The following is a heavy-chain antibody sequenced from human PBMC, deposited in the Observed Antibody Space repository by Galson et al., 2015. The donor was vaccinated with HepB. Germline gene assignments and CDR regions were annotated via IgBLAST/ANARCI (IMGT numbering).Heavy chain of an antibody. Sequence: SLRLSCAASGASGFVFSNAWMNWLRQAPGEGLEWVGRIKNKGGGFTTDYAAPVRGRFTVSRDDSEKRLYLQMDSLKTEDTGVYYCASNWLFWGQGTLVTVSS. CDR3: ASNWLF. CDR2: IKNKGGGFTT. D-gene: IGHD5-12*01. CDR1: GFVFSNAW. J-gene: IGHJ4*02. V-gene: IGHV3-15*05.